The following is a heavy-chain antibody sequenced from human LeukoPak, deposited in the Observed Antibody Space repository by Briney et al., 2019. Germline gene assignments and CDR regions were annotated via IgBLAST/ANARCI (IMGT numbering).Heavy chain of an antibody. CDR2: IKQDGSEK. CDR1: GFTFSSYW. CDR3: SRLGGSCYHY. V-gene: IGHV3-7*01. D-gene: IGHD2-15*01. Sequence: GGSLRLSCAASGFTFSSYWMSWVRQAPGKGLEWVANIKQDGSEKYYVDSVKGRFTIPRDNAKKSLYLQMNSLRADDAAVYYCSRLGGSCYHYWGQGTLVTVSS. J-gene: IGHJ4*02.